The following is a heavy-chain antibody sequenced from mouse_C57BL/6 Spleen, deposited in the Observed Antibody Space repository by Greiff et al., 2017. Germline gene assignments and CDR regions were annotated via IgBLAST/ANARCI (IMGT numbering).Heavy chain of an antibody. CDR2: IRLKSDNYAT. CDR3: TSYSNCVGCFDY. Sequence: EVQVVESGGGLVQPGGSMKLSCVASGFSFSNYWMNWVRQSPEKGLEWVAQIRLKSDNYATQYAESVKGRFTISREDYKSSVYLHMNNLRAEDTGIYYCTSYSNCVGCFDYWGQGTTLTVSS. D-gene: IGHD2-5*01. CDR1: GFSFSNYW. J-gene: IGHJ2*01. V-gene: IGHV6-3*01.